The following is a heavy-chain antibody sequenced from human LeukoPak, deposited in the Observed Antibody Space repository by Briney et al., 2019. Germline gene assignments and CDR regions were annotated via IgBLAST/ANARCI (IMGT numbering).Heavy chain of an antibody. J-gene: IGHJ4*02. V-gene: IGHV4-31*03. CDR2: IYYSGST. Sequence: SETLSLTCTVSGGSISSGGYYWSWIRQHPGKGLEWIGYIYYSGSTYYNPSLKSRVTISVDTSKDQFSLKLSSVTAAGTAVYYCARRRLPDYWGQGTLVTVSS. CDR1: GGSISSGGYY. CDR3: ARRRLPDY.